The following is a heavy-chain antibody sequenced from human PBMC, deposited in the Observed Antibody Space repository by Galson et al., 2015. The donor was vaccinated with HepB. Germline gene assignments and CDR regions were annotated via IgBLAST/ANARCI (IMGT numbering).Heavy chain of an antibody. Sequence: SLRLSCAASGFTFSSSAMTWVRQAPGKGLEWVSAISESGAYTYYADSVKGRFTISRDNSKNTLYLQMNNLRAEDTAVYYCAHCGTTCRSGFDPWGQGTLLTVSS. CDR2: ISESGAYT. CDR3: AHCGTTCRSGFDP. CDR1: GFTFSSSA. V-gene: IGHV3-23*01. D-gene: IGHD2-21*01. J-gene: IGHJ5*02.